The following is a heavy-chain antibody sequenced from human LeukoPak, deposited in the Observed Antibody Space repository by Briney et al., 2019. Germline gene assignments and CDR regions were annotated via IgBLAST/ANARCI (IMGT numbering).Heavy chain of an antibody. V-gene: IGHV3-9*01. D-gene: IGHD3-3*01. Sequence: GGSLRLSCAASGFTFDDYAMHWVRQAPGKGLEWVSGISWNSGSIGYADSVKGRFTISRDNAKNSLYLQMNSLRAEDTALYYCAKALRFWSGYSDYWGQGILVTVSS. CDR3: AKALRFWSGYSDY. CDR2: ISWNSGSI. J-gene: IGHJ4*02. CDR1: GFTFDDYA.